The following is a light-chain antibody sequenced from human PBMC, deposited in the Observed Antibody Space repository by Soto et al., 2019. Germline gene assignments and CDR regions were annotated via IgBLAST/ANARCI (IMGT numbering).Light chain of an antibody. Sequence: QSVLTQPPSVSGAPGQRVTISCTGSSSNIGAGYDVHWYQQLPGTAPKLLIYGNSNRPSGVPDRFSGSKSRTSASLAITGFQAEDEADYYCQSYDSSLNGRVFGTGTKLTVL. CDR2: GNS. J-gene: IGLJ1*01. V-gene: IGLV1-40*01. CDR3: QSYDSSLNGRV. CDR1: SSNIGAGYD.